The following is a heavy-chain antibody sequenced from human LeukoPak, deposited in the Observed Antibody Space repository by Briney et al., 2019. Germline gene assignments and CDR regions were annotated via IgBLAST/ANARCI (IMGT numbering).Heavy chain of an antibody. CDR2: MNPNSGNT. V-gene: IGHV1-8*01. CDR1: GYTFTPYD. CDR3: ARDFAEVGMVV. J-gene: IGHJ6*02. Sequence: ASVKVSCTASGYTFTPYDINGVRQATGHGVEWMGWMNPNSGNTGYAQKFQGRVTMTRNTSISTAYMELSSLRSEDTAVYFCARDFAEVGMVVWGQGTTVSVSS.